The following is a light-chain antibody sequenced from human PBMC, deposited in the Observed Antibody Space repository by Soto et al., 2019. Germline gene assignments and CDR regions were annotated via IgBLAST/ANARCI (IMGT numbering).Light chain of an antibody. V-gene: IGLV2-14*01. CDR3: SSYTRTKTYV. CDR1: SSDVGYYNY. J-gene: IGLJ1*01. CDR2: EVN. Sequence: QSALTQPASVSGSPGQSITISCTGTSSDVGYYNYVSWYQQHPGKAPKLLIYEVNNRPSGVSQRFSGSKSGNTASLTISGLQAEDEADYYCSSYTRTKTYVFGTRTKLTVL.